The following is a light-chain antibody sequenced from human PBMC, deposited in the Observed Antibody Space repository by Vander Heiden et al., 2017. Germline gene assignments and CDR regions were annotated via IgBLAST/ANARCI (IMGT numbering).Light chain of an antibody. CDR2: VNS. V-gene: IGLV1-40*01. CDR3: QSYDSSLDWV. Sequence: SVLTQPPSVSGAPGQRVTISCTGSSSNIGAGYDVHWYQQLPGTVPKLLIYVNSNRPSGVPDRFSGSKSGTSASLAITGLQAEDEADYYCQSYDSSLDWVFGGGTKLTVL. CDR1: SSNIGAGYD. J-gene: IGLJ3*02.